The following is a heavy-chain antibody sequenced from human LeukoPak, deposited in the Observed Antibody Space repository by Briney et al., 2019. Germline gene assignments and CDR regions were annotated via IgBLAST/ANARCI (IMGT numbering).Heavy chain of an antibody. CDR1: GGSISSSSYY. D-gene: IGHD3-10*01. Sequence: SSETLSLTCTVSGGSISSSSYYWGWIRQPPGKGLEWIGNIYYSGTTYYNPSLKSRVTMSVDTSKNQFSLKLSSVTAADAAVYFCSVVRGVILGSFDYWGQGTLVTVSS. J-gene: IGHJ4*02. CDR3: SVVRGVILGSFDY. V-gene: IGHV4-39*01. CDR2: IYYSGTT.